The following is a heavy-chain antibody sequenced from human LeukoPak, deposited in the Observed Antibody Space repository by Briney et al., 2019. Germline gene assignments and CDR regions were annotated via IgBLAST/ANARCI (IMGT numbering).Heavy chain of an antibody. V-gene: IGHV4-34*01. J-gene: IGHJ5*02. CDR1: GGSFSDYY. D-gene: IGHD2-2*01. CDR3: ARGVFPDCSSTSCYPNWFDP. CDR2: NNYRGST. Sequence: PSETLSLICAVHGGSFSDYYWSWSRQPPGEGLELIGENNYRGSTNYNPSLKSRVTISADTSKNQFSLKLSSVTAADTAVYYCARGVFPDCSSTSCYPNWFDPWGQGTLVTVSS.